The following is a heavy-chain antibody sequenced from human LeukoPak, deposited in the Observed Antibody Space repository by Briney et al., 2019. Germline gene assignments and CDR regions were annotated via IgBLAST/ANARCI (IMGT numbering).Heavy chain of an antibody. CDR3: ARVPYSSGWSPFDY. CDR1: GFTFSDYW. V-gene: IGHV3-48*04. CDR2: ISGSSSVI. D-gene: IGHD6-19*01. Sequence: PGGSLRLSCAASGFTFSDYWMSWVRQAPGKGLEWVSYISGSSSVIYYADSVKGRLTISRDNAKNSLYLQMNSLRAEDTAVYYCARVPYSSGWSPFDYWGQGTLVTVSS. J-gene: IGHJ4*02.